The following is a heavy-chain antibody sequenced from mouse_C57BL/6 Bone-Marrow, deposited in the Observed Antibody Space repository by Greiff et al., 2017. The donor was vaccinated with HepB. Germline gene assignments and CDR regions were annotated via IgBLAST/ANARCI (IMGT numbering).Heavy chain of an antibody. V-gene: IGHV1-82*01. J-gene: IGHJ2*01. Sequence: QVQLKQSGPELVKPGASVKISCKASGYAFSSSWMNWVKQRPGKGLEWIGRIYPGDGDTNYNGKFKGKATLTADKSSSTAYMQLSSLTSEDSAVYLCARVRVYYGYDGSYYFDYWGQGTTLTVSS. CDR2: IYPGDGDT. CDR1: GYAFSSSW. CDR3: ARVRVYYGYDGSYYFDY. D-gene: IGHD2-2*01.